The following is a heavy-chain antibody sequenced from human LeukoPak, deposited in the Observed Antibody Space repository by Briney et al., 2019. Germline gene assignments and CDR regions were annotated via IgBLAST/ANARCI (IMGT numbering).Heavy chain of an antibody. CDR2: IKQDGSGK. CDR3: ARRRYSGSSQHFDY. J-gene: IGHJ4*02. V-gene: IGHV3-7*01. Sequence: QAGGSLRLSCAASKFTFSTYWMSWVRQAPGKGLEWVANIKQDGSGKYYVDSVKGRFTISRDNAKNSLYLQMNSLRAEDTAVYYCARRRYSGSSQHFDYWGLGTLVTVSS. D-gene: IGHD1-26*01. CDR1: KFTFSTYW.